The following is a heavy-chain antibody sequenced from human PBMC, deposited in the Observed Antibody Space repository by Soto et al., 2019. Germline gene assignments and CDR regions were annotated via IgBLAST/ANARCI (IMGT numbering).Heavy chain of an antibody. CDR1: GYTFTSYG. CDR3: AREEEMATIYYYYGMDV. D-gene: IGHD5-12*01. CDR2: ISAYNGNT. V-gene: IGHV1-18*04. Sequence: ASVKVSCKASGYTFTSYGISWVRQAPGQGLEWMGWISAYNGNTNYAQKLQGRVTMTTDTSTSTAYMELRSLRSDDTAVYYCAREEEMATIYYYYGMDVWGQGTTVTVS. J-gene: IGHJ6*02.